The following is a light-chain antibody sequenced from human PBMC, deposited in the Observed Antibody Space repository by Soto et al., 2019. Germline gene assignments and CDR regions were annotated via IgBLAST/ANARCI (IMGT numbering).Light chain of an antibody. V-gene: IGKV3-11*01. CDR3: EQRSNGPPALT. J-gene: IGKJ4*01. Sequence: EIVLTQSPATLSLSPGERATLSCRASQSVGTFLAWYQHKPGQAPRLLIYDASNRATGVPARFSGSGSGTDFTLTISSLEPEDFAVYYCEQRSNGPPALTFVGGTQVEIK. CDR2: DAS. CDR1: QSVGTF.